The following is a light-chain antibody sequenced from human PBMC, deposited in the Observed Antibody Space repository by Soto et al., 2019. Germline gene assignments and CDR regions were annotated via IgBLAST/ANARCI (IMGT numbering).Light chain of an antibody. Sequence: QFALTQPPSASGSPGQSVTISCTGTVSDVGGYNYVSWYQQHPGKAPKLIIYEVSNRPSGVPDRFSGSKYGNTASLTVSGLQAEDEADYYCSSYAGINNYVFGTGTKV. J-gene: IGLJ1*01. CDR3: SSYAGINNYV. CDR2: EVS. V-gene: IGLV2-8*01. CDR1: VSDVGGYNY.